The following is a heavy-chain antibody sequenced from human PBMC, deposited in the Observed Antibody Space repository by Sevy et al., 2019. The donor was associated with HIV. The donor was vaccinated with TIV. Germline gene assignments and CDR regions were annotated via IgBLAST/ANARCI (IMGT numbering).Heavy chain of an antibody. D-gene: IGHD3-10*01. CDR2: ISDYNGYK. Sequence: ASVKVSCKASGYTFSSYGISWVRQAPGQGLEWMGWISDYNGYKNYAHKFQGRVTMSTETSKRTAYIELRSLRSDDTAVYFWAREGYYYRSGTYRPPNYYGMDVWGQGTAVTVSS. J-gene: IGHJ6*02. CDR1: GYTFSSYG. CDR3: AREGYYYRSGTYRPPNYYGMDV. V-gene: IGHV1-18*01.